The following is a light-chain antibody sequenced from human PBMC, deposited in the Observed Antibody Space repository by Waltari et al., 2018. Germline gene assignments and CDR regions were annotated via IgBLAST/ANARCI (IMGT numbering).Light chain of an antibody. CDR3: QQSYSVLGLT. CDR2: AAS. CDR1: QSIIDY. Sequence: DVQLTQSPSSLAASVGDRVTITCRASQSIIDYLNWYQVQPCKAPKLLFYAASTLQSGVPSRFSGSGSGPHFNLTISSLQPEDSATYYCQQSYSVLGLTFGGGTKVEI. V-gene: IGKV1-39*01. J-gene: IGKJ4*01.